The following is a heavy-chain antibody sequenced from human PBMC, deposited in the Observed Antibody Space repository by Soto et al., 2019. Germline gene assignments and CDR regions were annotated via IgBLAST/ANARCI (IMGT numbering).Heavy chain of an antibody. CDR1: GYTFASYA. V-gene: IGHV1-3*01. Sequence: ASVKVSCKASGYTFASYARQWVRQAPGQRLEWMGWINAGNGNTKYSQKFQGRVTITRDTSASTAYMELSSLRSEDTAVYYCARLVGWYAVRVAFDIWGQGTMVTVSS. CDR2: INAGNGNT. CDR3: ARLVGWYAVRVAFDI. J-gene: IGHJ3*02. D-gene: IGHD6-19*01.